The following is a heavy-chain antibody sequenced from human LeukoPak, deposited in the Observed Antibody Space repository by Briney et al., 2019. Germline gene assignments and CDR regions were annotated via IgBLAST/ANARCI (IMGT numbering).Heavy chain of an antibody. J-gene: IGHJ4*02. D-gene: IGHD4-23*01. V-gene: IGHV3-23*01. CDR3: AKDVLGYGGNSPFDY. CDR1: GFTFSSSA. Sequence: PGGSLRLSCAASGFTFSSSAMSWVRQVPGKGLEWVSSISGSGASTYYADSVKGRFTISRDNSKNTLYLQMNSLRAEDTAVYYCAKDVLGYGGNSPFDYWGQGTLVTVSS. CDR2: ISGSGAST.